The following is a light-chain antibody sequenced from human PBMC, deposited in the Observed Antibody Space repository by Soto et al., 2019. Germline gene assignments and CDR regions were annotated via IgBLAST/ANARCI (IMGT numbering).Light chain of an antibody. Sequence: IQLTQSPSSLSASVGDRVTITCRASQAISSYLAWYQQKPGKAPNLLIYAASTLQSGVPSRFSGSGSGTDFTLTISSLQPEDFATYFCQQLNSYPLTFVGGTKVEIK. CDR3: QQLNSYPLT. CDR1: QAISSY. CDR2: AAS. J-gene: IGKJ4*01. V-gene: IGKV1-9*01.